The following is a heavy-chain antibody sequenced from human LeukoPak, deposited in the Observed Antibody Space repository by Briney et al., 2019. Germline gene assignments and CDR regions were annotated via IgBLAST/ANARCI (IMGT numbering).Heavy chain of an antibody. CDR1: GYTFTGYY. CDR2: INPNSGGT. D-gene: IGHD4-17*01. CDR3: ARGPGRRIYGDYVDY. J-gene: IGHJ4*02. V-gene: IGHV1-2*02. Sequence: ASVKVSCTASGYTFTGYYMHWVRQAPGQGLEWMGWINPNSGGTNYAQKFQGRVTMTRDTSISTAYMELSRLRSDDTAVYYCARGPGRRIYGDYVDYWGQGTLVTVSS.